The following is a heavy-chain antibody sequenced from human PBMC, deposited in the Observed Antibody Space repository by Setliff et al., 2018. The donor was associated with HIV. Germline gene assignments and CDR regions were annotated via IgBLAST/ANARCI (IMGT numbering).Heavy chain of an antibody. J-gene: IGHJ5*02. Sequence: SETLSLTCGVSGYSMSSGYYWGWIRQPPGKGLEWIGNVYHTGSTYYNPSLKSRVTISVDTSKNQFSLKLSSVTAADTAVYYCATCRHRPSNWFDPWGQGTVVTVSS. CDR3: ATCRHRPSNWFDP. V-gene: IGHV4-38-2*01. CDR2: VYHTGST. CDR1: GYSMSSGYY.